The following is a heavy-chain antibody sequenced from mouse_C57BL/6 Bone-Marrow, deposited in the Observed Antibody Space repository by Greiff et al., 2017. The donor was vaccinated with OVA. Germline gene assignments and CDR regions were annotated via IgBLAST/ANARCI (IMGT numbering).Heavy chain of an antibody. CDR1: GFTFSDYY. V-gene: IGHV5-16*01. CDR2: INYDGSST. D-gene: IGHD2-4*01. CDR3: AREGYDYDWYFDV. Sequence: DVKLVESEGGLVQPGSSMKLSCTASGFTFSDYYMAWVRQVPEKGLEWVANINYDGSSTYYLDSLKSRFIISRDNAKNILYLQMNSLKSEDTATYYCAREGYDYDWYFDVWGTGTTVTVSS. J-gene: IGHJ1*03.